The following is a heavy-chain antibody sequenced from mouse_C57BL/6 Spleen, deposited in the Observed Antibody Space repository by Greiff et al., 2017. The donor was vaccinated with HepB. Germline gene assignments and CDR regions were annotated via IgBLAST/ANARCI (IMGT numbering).Heavy chain of an antibody. V-gene: IGHV1-64*01. CDR3: ARSRDLLRLEGFAY. CDR1: GYTFTSYW. CDR2: IHPNSGST. J-gene: IGHJ3*01. D-gene: IGHD1-1*01. Sequence: QVQLQQPGAELVKPGASVKLSCKASGYTFTSYWMHWVKQRPGQGLEWIGMIHPNSGSTNYNEKFKSKATLTVDKSSSTAYMQLSSLTSEDSAVYYCARSRDLLRLEGFAYWGQGTLVTVSA.